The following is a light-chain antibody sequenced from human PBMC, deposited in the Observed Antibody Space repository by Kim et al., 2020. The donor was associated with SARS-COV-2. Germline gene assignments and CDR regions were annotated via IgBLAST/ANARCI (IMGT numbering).Light chain of an antibody. V-gene: IGLV3-1*01. CDR3: QAWDSSTLL. Sequence: SGSPGQTATISCSGDSLGDKYTYWYQQRPGQSPIMVIYQDIKRPSGIPERFSGSNSGNTATLTISETQAMDEADYYCQAWDSSTLLFGGGTQLTVL. J-gene: IGLJ2*01. CDR1: SLGDKY. CDR2: QDI.